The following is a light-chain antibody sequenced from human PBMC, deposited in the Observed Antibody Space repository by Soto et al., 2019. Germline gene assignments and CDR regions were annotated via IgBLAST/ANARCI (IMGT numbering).Light chain of an antibody. CDR3: QQYNTWLWT. J-gene: IGKJ1*01. CDR2: GAS. V-gene: IGKV3-15*01. Sequence: EVVMTQSPATLSVSPGERATLSCRASQSVNANLAWYQQKPGQAPRLLIHGASNRATGIPARFSGSGFGTEFILTISGRQSKDLAVYYCQQYNTWLWTFGKGTKVKI. CDR1: QSVNAN.